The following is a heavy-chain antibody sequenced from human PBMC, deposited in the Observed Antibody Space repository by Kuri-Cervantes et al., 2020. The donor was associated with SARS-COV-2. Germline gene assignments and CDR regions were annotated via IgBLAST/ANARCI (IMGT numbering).Heavy chain of an antibody. CDR3: ARGTDDFWTLDY. J-gene: IGHJ4*02. V-gene: IGHV4-34*01. CDR1: GGSFSGYY. D-gene: IGHD3-3*01. CDR2: INHGGSN. Sequence: SETLSLTCAVYGGSFSGYYWSWIRQPPGKGQDWIGEINHGGSNNYNPSLKRRVTISVDTSKNQYSLKLSAVTAADTAVYYCARGTDDFWTLDYWGQGTLVTVSS.